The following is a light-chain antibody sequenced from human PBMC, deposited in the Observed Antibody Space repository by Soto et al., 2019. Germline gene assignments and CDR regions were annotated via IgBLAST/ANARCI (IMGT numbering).Light chain of an antibody. Sequence: QSVLTQPPSASGTPGQRVTISCSGSRSNIGSNAVNWYQQLPGTAPKLLIYSNNQRPSRGPDRFSGSKSGTSASLAISGLQSEDEGDYYCAAWDDSLKGVLFGGGTKLTVL. CDR3: AAWDDSLKGVL. CDR2: SNN. J-gene: IGLJ2*01. V-gene: IGLV1-44*01. CDR1: RSNIGSNA.